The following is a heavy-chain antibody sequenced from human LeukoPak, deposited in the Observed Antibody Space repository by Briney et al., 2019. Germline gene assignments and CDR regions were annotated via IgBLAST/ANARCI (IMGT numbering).Heavy chain of an antibody. D-gene: IGHD1-26*01. V-gene: IGHV3-30*04. CDR2: ISYDGSNK. Sequence: GGSLRLSCAAPGFTFSRYAMHWVRQAPGKGLEWVAIISYDGSNKYYADSVKGRFTISRDNSKNTLYLQMNSLRAEDTAVYYCARASGSYPPAEYFHHWGQGTLVTVSS. J-gene: IGHJ1*01. CDR3: ARASGSYPPAEYFHH. CDR1: GFTFSRYA.